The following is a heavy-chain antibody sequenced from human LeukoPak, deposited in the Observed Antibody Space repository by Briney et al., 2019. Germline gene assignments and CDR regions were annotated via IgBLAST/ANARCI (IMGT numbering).Heavy chain of an antibody. CDR1: GYSISSGYY. V-gene: IGHV4-38-2*02. J-gene: IGHJ4*02. CDR2: IYHSGST. Sequence: SETLSLTCTVSGYSISSGYYWGWIRQPPGKGLEWIGSIYHSGSTYYNPSLKSRVTISVDTSKNQFSLKLSSVTAADTAVYYCARDRATVTSFDYWGQGTLVTVSS. CDR3: ARDRATVTSFDY. D-gene: IGHD4-17*01.